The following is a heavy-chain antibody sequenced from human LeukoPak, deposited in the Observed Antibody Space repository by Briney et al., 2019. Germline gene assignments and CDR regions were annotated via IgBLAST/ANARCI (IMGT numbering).Heavy chain of an antibody. Sequence: ASVKVSCKASGYTFTTYGISWVRQAPGQGLEWMGWISGYNGNTNYAQKFQGRVTMTTDTSTTTAYMDVRSLRSDDTAVYYCARVGHRDEVHFHYWGQGTLVTVSS. CDR3: ARVGHRDEVHFHY. J-gene: IGHJ4*02. CDR1: GYTFTTYG. D-gene: IGHD5-24*01. CDR2: ISGYNGNT. V-gene: IGHV1-18*01.